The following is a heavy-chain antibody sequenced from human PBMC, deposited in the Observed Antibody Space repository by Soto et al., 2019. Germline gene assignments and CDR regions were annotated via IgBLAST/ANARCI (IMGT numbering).Heavy chain of an antibody. J-gene: IGHJ6*02. CDR1: GYSISNGYY. Sequence: LTWAVSGYSISNGYYWPCIRKPPGKGLEWVSSISSSSSYIYYADSVKGRFTISRDNAKNSLYLKMNSLRAEDTAVYYCARDPPGDSVVVPAARMDVWGQGTTVTVSS. CDR2: ISSSSSYI. CDR3: ARDPPGDSVVVPAARMDV. V-gene: IGHV3-21*01. D-gene: IGHD2-2*01.